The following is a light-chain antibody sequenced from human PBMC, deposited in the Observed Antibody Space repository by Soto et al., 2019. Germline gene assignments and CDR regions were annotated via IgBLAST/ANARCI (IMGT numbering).Light chain of an antibody. CDR2: ENN. V-gene: IGLV1-51*01. J-gene: IGLJ1*01. CDR1: SSSIGSNY. Sequence: QSVLTQPPSVSVAPGQMVTISCSGSSSSIGSNYASWYQQLPGTAPKLLIYENNKRPSGIPDRFSGSKSGTSATLGIAGLQTGDEADYYCGTWDSSLSVYVLGTGTKLTVL. CDR3: GTWDSSLSVYV.